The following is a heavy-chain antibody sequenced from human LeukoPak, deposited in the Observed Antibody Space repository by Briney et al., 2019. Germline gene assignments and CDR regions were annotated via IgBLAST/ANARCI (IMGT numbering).Heavy chain of an antibody. D-gene: IGHD1-26*01. V-gene: IGHV3-23*01. CDR3: AKESSGSLSFDH. Sequence: GGSLRLSCAASDFTFSSYAMIWVRQAPGKGLEWVSIISGSGGSTYYADSVKGRFTISRDNSKNTLYLQMNSLRAEDTAVYYCAKESSGSLSFDHWGQGTLVTVSS. J-gene: IGHJ4*02. CDR2: ISGSGGST. CDR1: DFTFSSYA.